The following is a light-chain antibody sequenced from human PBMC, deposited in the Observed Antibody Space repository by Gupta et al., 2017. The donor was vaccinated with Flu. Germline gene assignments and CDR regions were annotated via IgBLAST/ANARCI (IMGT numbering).Light chain of an antibody. J-gene: IGLJ3*02. CDR1: AGAVTSDYY. V-gene: IGLV7-43*01. CDR3: LLYYDRAQVV. Sequence: QIVVTPEPSLTVSPGGTVTLTCASSAGAVTSDYYPNWFQQKPGQPPRALIYSTSVKYSWTPARFSGSLLGGKAALTLSDAQPEDESEYFCLLYYDRAQVVFGGGTKLTVL. CDR2: STS.